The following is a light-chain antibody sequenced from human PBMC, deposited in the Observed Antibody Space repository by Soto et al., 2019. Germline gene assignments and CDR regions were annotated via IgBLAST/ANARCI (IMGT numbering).Light chain of an antibody. CDR3: SSYTSTSTLV. Sequence: QSVLTQPASVSGSPGQSITISCTGTSSDVGGYNYVSWYQQHPGKAPKLMIYEVSNRPSGVSNRFSGSKSGNTAYLTISGLQAEDEADYYCSSYTSTSTLVFGPGTKVTV. V-gene: IGLV2-14*01. J-gene: IGLJ1*01. CDR1: SSDVGGYNY. CDR2: EVS.